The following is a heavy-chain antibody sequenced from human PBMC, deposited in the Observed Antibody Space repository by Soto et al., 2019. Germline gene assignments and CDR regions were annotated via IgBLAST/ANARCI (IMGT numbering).Heavy chain of an antibody. CDR3: ARATRPRGYSGYDRFDP. Sequence: QVQLVQSGAEVKKPGSSVKVSCKASGGTFSSYAISWVRQAPGQGLEWMGGIIPIFGTANYAQKFQGRVTITADKSTSTACMELSSLRSEDTAVYYCARATRPRGYSGYDRFDPWGQGSLVTVSS. V-gene: IGHV1-69*06. J-gene: IGHJ5*02. CDR1: GGTFSSYA. CDR2: IIPIFGTA. D-gene: IGHD5-12*01.